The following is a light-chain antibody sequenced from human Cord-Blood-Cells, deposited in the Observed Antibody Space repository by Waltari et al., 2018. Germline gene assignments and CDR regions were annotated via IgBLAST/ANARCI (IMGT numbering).Light chain of an antibody. J-gene: IGKJ2*01. CDR2: GAS. V-gene: IGKV3-20*01. Sequence: LSCRASQSVSSSYLAWYQQKPGQAPRLLIYGASSRATGIPDRFSGSGSGTDFTLTISRLEPEDFAVYYCQQYGSSPPYTFVQGTKLEIK. CDR1: QSVSSSY. CDR3: QQYGSSPPYT.